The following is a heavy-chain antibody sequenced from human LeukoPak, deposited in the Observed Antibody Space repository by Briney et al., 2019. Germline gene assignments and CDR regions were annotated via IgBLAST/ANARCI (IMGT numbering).Heavy chain of an antibody. D-gene: IGHD3-22*01. V-gene: IGHV3-7*01. J-gene: IGHJ3*02. CDR2: IKQDGSEK. CDR3: ARDSRVSDAFDI. CDR1: GFTFSSYW. Sequence: PGGSLRLSCAASGFTFSSYWMSWVRQAPGKGLEWVANIKQDGSEKYYVDSVKGRFTTSRDNAKNLLYLQMNSLRAEDTAVYYCARDSRVSDAFDIWGQGTMVTVSS.